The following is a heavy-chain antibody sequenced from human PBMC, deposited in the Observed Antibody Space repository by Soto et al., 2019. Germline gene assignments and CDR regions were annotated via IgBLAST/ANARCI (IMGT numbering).Heavy chain of an antibody. CDR3: AVPQEGFGELI. CDR2: INPSGGST. D-gene: IGHD3-10*01. CDR1: GYTFTSYY. V-gene: IGHV1-46*01. J-gene: IGHJ4*02. Sequence: ASVKVSCKASGYTFTSYYMHWVRQAPGQGLEWMGIINPSGGSTSYAQKFQGRVTMTRDTSTSTVYMELSSLRSEDTAVYYCAVPQEGFGELIWGQGTLVTVSS.